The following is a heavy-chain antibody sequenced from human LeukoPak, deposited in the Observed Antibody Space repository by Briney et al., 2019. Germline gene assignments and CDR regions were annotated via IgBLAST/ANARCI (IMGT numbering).Heavy chain of an antibody. CDR2: IYAGGST. D-gene: IGHD4-17*01. V-gene: IGHV3-53*01. Sequence: GGSLRLSCAASGFTVSSNYMSWVRQAPWKGLEWVSVIYAGGSTNYADSVKDRFTISRDNSKNTLYLQINSLRDEDTAVYYCARGGATYGFILAFWGQGTLVTVSS. J-gene: IGHJ4*02. CDR1: GFTVSSNY. CDR3: ARGGATYGFILAF.